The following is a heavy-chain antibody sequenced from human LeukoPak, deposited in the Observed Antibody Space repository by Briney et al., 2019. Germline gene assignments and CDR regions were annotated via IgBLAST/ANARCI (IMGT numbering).Heavy chain of an antibody. CDR1: GGSISSYY. Sequence: SETLSLTCTVSGGSISSYYWSWIRQPAGKGLEWIGRIYTSGSTNYNPSLKSRVTMSVDTSKNQFSLKLSSVTAADTAVYYCARDRSSYDFWSGYYHEYYGMDVWGQGTTVTVSS. CDR2: IYTSGST. J-gene: IGHJ6*02. D-gene: IGHD3-3*01. V-gene: IGHV4-4*07. CDR3: ARDRSSYDFWSGYYHEYYGMDV.